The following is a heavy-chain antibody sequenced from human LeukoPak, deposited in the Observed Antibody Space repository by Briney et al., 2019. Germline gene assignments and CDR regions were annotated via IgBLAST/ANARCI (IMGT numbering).Heavy chain of an antibody. CDR2: MNPNSGNT. J-gene: IGHJ6*03. D-gene: IGHD6-19*01. V-gene: IGHV1-8*03. CDR1: GYTFTSYD. Sequence: GASVKVSCKASGYTFTSYDINWVRQATGQGLEWMGWMNPNSGNTGYAQKFQGRVTITRNTSISTAYMELSSLRSEDTAVYYCARDREGADSGWHYYMDVWGKGTTVTISS. CDR3: ARDREGADSGWHYYMDV.